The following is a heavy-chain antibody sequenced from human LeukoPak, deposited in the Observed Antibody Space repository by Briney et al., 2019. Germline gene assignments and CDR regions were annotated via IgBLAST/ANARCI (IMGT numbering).Heavy chain of an antibody. CDR3: ARMSSSPRFDY. J-gene: IGHJ4*02. Sequence: SQTLSLTCTVSGGSISRGTYYWSWIRQPAGKGLEWIGRIYTSGSTNYNPSLKSRVTMSVDTSKNQFSLKLSSVTAADTAVYYCARMSSSPRFDYWGQGTLVTVSS. CDR1: GGSISRGTYY. CDR2: IYTSGST. D-gene: IGHD6-6*01. V-gene: IGHV4-61*02.